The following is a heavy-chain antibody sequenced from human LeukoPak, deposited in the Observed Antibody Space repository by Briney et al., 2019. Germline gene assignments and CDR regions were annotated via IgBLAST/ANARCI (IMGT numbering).Heavy chain of an antibody. D-gene: IGHD3-22*01. J-gene: IGHJ5*02. V-gene: IGHV4-59*01. CDR1: GGSISSYY. CDR2: IYYSGST. Sequence: SETLSLTCTVSGGSISSYYWSWIRQPPGKGLEWIGYIYYSGSTNYNPSLMSRVTISVDTSKNQFSLKLSSVTAADTAVYYCAREGNYYDSSGYSNNWFDPWGQGTLVTVSS. CDR3: AREGNYYDSSGYSNNWFDP.